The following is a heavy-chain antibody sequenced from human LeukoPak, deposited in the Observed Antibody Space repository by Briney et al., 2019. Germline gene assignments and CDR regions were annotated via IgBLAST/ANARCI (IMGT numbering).Heavy chain of an antibody. CDR1: GFTFSSYE. V-gene: IGHV3-48*03. Sequence: GGSLRLSCAASGFTFSSYEMNWVRHAPGKGLEWVSYISSSGSTIYYADSVKGRFTISRDNAKNSPYLQMNSLGAEDTAVYYCARDRENYYGSGSYSDYWGQGTLVTVSS. CDR3: ARDRENYYGSGSYSDY. CDR2: ISSSGSTI. J-gene: IGHJ4*02. D-gene: IGHD3-10*01.